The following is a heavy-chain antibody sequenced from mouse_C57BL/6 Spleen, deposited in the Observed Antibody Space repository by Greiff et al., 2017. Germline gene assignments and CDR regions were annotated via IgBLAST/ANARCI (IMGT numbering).Heavy chain of an antibody. CDR3: ASPLTITTVRDYYAMDD. D-gene: IGHD1-1*01. CDR1: GFTFSDYG. CDR2: ISSGSSTI. V-gene: IGHV5-17*01. J-gene: IGHJ4*01. Sequence: EVQGVESGGGLVKPGGSLKLSCAASGFTFSDYGMHWVRQAPEKGLEWVAYISSGSSTIYYADTVKGRFTISRDNAKNTLFLQMTSLRSEDTAMSYCASPLTITTVRDYYAMDDWGQGTSVTVSS.